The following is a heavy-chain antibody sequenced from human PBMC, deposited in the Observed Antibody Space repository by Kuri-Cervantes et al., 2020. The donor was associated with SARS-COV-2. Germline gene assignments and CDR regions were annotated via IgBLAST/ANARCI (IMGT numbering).Heavy chain of an antibody. CDR3: AREEGANSFDS. V-gene: IGHV5-51*01. CDR2: IYPGDSKT. D-gene: IGHD1-26*01. J-gene: IGHJ4*02. CDR1: GYSFSNYY. Sequence: GESLKISCKASGYSFSNYYTAWVRQVPGKGLEWMGIIYPGDSKTKYNPSFQGQVTISAHKSITTAFLQWTSLKASDTAIYYCAREEGANSFDSWGQGTLVTVSS.